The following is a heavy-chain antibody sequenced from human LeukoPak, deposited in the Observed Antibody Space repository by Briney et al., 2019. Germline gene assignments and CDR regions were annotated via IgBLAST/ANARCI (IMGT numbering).Heavy chain of an antibody. Sequence: GGSLRLSCAASGFTFSSYAMSWVRQAPGKGLEWVSAISGSGGSTYYADSVKGRFTISRDNSKNALYLQMNSLRAEDTAVYYFANDWSPAYDILTGYYYDAFDIWGQGTMVTVSS. J-gene: IGHJ3*02. CDR2: ISGSGGST. D-gene: IGHD3-9*01. CDR3: ANDWSPAYDILTGYYYDAFDI. CDR1: GFTFSSYA. V-gene: IGHV3-23*01.